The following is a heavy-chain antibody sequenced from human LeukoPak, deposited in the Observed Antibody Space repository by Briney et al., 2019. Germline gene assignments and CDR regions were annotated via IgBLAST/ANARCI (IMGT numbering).Heavy chain of an antibody. Sequence: GGSLRLSCTASGFTFSIYAMNWVRQAPGKGLEWVSAISGGGGNTYYADSVKGRFTISRDNSKNTLYLQMNSLRAEDTAVYYCARESPDYDFWSGYHPAPFDYWGQGTLVTVSS. D-gene: IGHD3-3*01. V-gene: IGHV3-23*01. CDR2: ISGGGGNT. CDR3: ARESPDYDFWSGYHPAPFDY. CDR1: GFTFSIYA. J-gene: IGHJ4*02.